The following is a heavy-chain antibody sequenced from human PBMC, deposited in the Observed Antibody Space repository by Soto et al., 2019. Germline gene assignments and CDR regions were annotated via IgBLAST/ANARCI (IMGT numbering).Heavy chain of an antibody. V-gene: IGHV3-13*05. CDR1: GFTFRNYD. CDR3: ARTDRDFYGLDV. J-gene: IGHJ6*02. CDR2: ISAAGDP. Sequence: EVQLVESGGGLVQPGVSLRLSCEASGFTFRNYDMHWVRQGTGKGLEWVSGISAAGDPDYADSVEGRFTISRENAQNSFFLQMNSLRVGDTAVYYYARTDRDFYGLDVWGQGTTVIVSS.